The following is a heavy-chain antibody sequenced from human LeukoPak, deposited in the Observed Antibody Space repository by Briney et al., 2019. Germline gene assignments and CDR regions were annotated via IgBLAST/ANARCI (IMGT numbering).Heavy chain of an antibody. Sequence: ASVKVSCKASGGTFSNYAISWVRQAPGQGLEWTGIINPSGGSASYAQKFQGRVTMTRDTSTSTVYMDLSSLRSEDTAVYYCARHRGTSIRGISPSYYLKDMDVWGKGTTVTISS. CDR2: INPSGGSA. V-gene: IGHV1-46*01. CDR3: ARHRGTSIRGISPSYYLKDMDV. D-gene: IGHD2/OR15-2a*01. CDR1: GGTFSNYA. J-gene: IGHJ6*03.